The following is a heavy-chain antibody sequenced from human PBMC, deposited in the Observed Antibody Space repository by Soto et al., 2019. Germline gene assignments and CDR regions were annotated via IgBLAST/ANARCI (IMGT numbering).Heavy chain of an antibody. J-gene: IGHJ6*02. CDR1: GYTFTSYA. Sequence: ASVKVSCKASGYTFTSYAMHWVRQAPGQRLEWMGWINAGNGNTKYSQKFQGRVTITRDTSASTAYMELSSLRSEDTAVYYCARDPQQLVDYYYYGMDVWGQETTVTVSS. CDR2: INAGNGNT. V-gene: IGHV1-3*01. CDR3: ARDPQQLVDYYYYGMDV. D-gene: IGHD6-13*01.